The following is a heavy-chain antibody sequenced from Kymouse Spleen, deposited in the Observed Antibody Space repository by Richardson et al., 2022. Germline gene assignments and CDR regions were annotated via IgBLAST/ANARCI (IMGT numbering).Heavy chain of an antibody. D-gene: IGHD4-11,IGHD4-11*01. CDR3: TRHTVTTDYGMDV. CDR1: GFTFSGSA. V-gene: IGHV3-73*02. J-gene: IGHJ6*02. CDR2: IRSKANSYAT. Sequence: EVQLVESGGGLVQPGGSLKLSCAASGFTFSGSAMHWVRQASGKGLEWVGRIRSKANSYATAYAASVKGRFTISRDDSKNTAYLQMNSLKTEDTAVYYCTRHTVTTDYGMDVWGQGTTVTVSS.